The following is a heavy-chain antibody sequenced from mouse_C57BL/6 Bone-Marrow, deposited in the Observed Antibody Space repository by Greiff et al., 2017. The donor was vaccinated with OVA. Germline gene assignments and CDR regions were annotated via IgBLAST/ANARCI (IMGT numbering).Heavy chain of an antibody. CDR2: IDPENGDT. CDR1: GFNIKDDY. J-gene: IGHJ4*01. Sequence: EVQLQESGAELVRPGASVKLSCTASGFNIKDDYMHWVKQRPEQGLEWIGWIDPENGDTEYASKFQGKATITADTSSNTAYLQLSSLTSEDTAVYYCTTLGTTVVATPYWGQGTSVTVSS. V-gene: IGHV14-4*01. D-gene: IGHD1-1*01. CDR3: TTLGTTVVATPY.